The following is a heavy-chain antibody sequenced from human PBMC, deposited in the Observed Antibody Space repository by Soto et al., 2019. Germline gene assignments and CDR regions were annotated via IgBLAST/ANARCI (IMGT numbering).Heavy chain of an antibody. CDR1: GGSISSSSYY. V-gene: IGHV4-39*01. Sequence: SSETLSLTCTVSGGSISSSSYYWGWIRQPPGKGLEWIGSIYYSGSNYYNQSLKSRVTISVDTSKNQISLKLSSVTAADTAVYYCARHPSGYYYGSGRSHVDYWGQGTLVTVS. CDR2: IYYSGSN. J-gene: IGHJ4*02. D-gene: IGHD3-10*01. CDR3: ARHPSGYYYGSGRSHVDY.